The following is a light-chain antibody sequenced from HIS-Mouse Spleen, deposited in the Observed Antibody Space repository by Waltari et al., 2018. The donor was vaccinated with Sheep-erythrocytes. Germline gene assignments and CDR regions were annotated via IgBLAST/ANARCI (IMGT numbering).Light chain of an antibody. Sequence: QSALTQPASVSGSPGQSITISCTGTSSDVGGYNYVSWYQQHPGKAPKLMIYEVSKLTSGVPDRVSGAKSGNTASLTVSGLQAEDEADYYCSSYAGSNNWVFGGGTKLTVL. V-gene: IGLV2-8*01. J-gene: IGLJ3*02. CDR3: SSYAGSNNWV. CDR2: EVS. CDR1: SSDVGGYNY.